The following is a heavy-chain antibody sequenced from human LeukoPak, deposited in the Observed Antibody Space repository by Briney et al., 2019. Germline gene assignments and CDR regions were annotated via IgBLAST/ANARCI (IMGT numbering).Heavy chain of an antibody. J-gene: IGHJ5*02. Sequence: GESLKISCKGSGYSFTSYWIGWVRQMPGKGLEWMGIIYPGDSDARYSPSFQGQVTISADKSISTAYLQWSSLKASDTAMYYCARRSVVPAAIGPGGSGWFDPWGQGTLVTVSS. CDR3: ARRSVVPAAIGPGGSGWFDP. CDR2: IYPGDSDA. V-gene: IGHV5-51*01. D-gene: IGHD2-2*01. CDR1: GYSFTSYW.